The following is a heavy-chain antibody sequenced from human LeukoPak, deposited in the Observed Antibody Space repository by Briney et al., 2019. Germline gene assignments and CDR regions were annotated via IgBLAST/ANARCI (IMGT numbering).Heavy chain of an antibody. V-gene: IGHV1-24*01. CDR3: ATDSYYYGSGSYYNPVY. CDR1: GYTLSELS. D-gene: IGHD3-10*01. J-gene: IGHJ4*02. CDR2: FDPEDGET. Sequence: GASVKVSCKVSGYTLSELSMHWVRRAPGKGLEWMGGFDPEDGETIYAQKFQGRVTMTEDTSTDTAYMELSSLRSEDTAVYYCATDSYYYGSGSYYNPVYWGQGTLVTVSS.